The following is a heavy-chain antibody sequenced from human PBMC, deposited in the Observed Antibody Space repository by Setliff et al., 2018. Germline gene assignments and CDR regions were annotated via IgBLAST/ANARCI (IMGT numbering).Heavy chain of an antibody. V-gene: IGHV1-18*01. J-gene: IGHJ3*01. Sequence: ASVKVSCKASGYTFKSYGISWVRQAPGQGLEWMGWISSYNDVTNYAQSFQGRVTMTTDTSKSAAYMDLRGLRSDDTAVYYCAISTLSICSGGSCPNAFDVWGPGTMVTVSS. D-gene: IGHD2-15*01. CDR1: GYTFKSYG. CDR3: AISTLSICSGGSCPNAFDV. CDR2: ISSYNDVT.